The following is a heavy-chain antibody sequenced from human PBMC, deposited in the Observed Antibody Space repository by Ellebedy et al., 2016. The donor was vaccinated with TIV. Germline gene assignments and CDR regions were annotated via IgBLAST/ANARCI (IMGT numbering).Heavy chain of an antibody. J-gene: IGHJ6*02. Sequence: SETLSLXXSVSGGSVSSAGFQWSWIRQPPGKGLEWIGLKYPSGTRTYDPSLNRRATISLDTSKNQFSLRLTSLTAADTAVYYCARDHFGSLDVWGQGITVTVSS. D-gene: IGHD3-10*01. V-gene: IGHV4-61*08. CDR3: ARDHFGSLDV. CDR2: KYPSGTR. CDR1: GGSVSSAGFQ.